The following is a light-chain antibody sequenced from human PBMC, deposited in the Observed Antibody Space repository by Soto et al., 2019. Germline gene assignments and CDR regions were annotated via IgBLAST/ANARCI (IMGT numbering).Light chain of an antibody. Sequence: EVVLTQSPDTLSLSPGERVTLSCRASQSVSRFLAWYQQRPGQAPRLLIYDTSTRATGVPARFSGSGSGTEFSLTISSLQSEDFAVYYCQQYDNWPPCTFGQGTKLEVK. J-gene: IGKJ2*02. CDR1: QSVSRF. CDR3: QQYDNWPPCT. V-gene: IGKV3-15*01. CDR2: DTS.